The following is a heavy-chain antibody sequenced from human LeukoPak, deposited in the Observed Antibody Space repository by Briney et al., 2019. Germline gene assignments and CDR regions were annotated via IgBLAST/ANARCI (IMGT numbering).Heavy chain of an antibody. CDR3: ARHYQYYDILTGYYDY. CDR1: GYSFTSYW. Sequence: GESLKISCKGSGYSFTSYWIGWVRQVPGKGLEWMGIIYPGDSDTRYSPSFQGQATISADKSISTAYLQWSSLKASDTAMYYCARHYQYYDILTGYYDYWGQGTLVTVSS. D-gene: IGHD3-9*01. V-gene: IGHV5-51*01. CDR2: IYPGDSDT. J-gene: IGHJ4*02.